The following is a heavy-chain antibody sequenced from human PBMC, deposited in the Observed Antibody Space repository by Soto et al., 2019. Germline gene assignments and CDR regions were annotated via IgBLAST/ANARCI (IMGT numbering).Heavy chain of an antibody. CDR3: AKALDIVATIDPCFDY. CDR2: ISGSGGST. D-gene: IGHD5-12*01. CDR1: GFTFSSYA. V-gene: IGHV3-23*01. J-gene: IGHJ4*02. Sequence: GGSLRLSCAASGFTFSSYAMSWVRQAPGKGLEWVSAISGSGGSTYYADSVKGRFTISRDNSKNTLYLQMNSLRAEDTAVYYCAKALDIVATIDPCFDYWGQGTLVTVSS.